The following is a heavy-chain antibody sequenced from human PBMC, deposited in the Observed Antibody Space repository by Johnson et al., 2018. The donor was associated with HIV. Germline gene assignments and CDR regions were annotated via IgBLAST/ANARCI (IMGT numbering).Heavy chain of an antibody. J-gene: IGHJ3*02. CDR1: GFSFNNYA. V-gene: IGHV3-30*04. CDR3: AKHPDAFDI. Sequence: QVQLVESGGGVVQPGRSLRLSCGASGFSFNNYAMHWVRQAPGKGLEWVAVIGYDGSNKYYAASVKGRFTISRDNAKNSLYLQMNSLRAEDTAVYYCAKHPDAFDIWGQGTMVTVSS. CDR2: IGYDGSNK.